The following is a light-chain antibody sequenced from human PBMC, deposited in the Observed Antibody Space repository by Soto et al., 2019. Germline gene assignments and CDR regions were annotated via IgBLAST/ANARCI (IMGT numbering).Light chain of an antibody. CDR1: QSISSW. CDR2: DAS. J-gene: IGKJ1*01. V-gene: IGKV1-5*01. Sequence: DIQMTQSPSTLSASVGDRVTITCRASQSISSWLAWYQQKPGKAPKLLIYDASSLDSGVPSRFSGSGSGTEFNLTIRSLQPDDFATQSSQQSNRYPWTFGQGTKVDIK. CDR3: QQSNRYPWT.